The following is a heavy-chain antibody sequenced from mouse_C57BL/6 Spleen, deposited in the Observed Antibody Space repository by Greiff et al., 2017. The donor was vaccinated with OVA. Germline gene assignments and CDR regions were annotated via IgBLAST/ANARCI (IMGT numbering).Heavy chain of an antibody. CDR2: IYPGSGST. V-gene: IGHV1-55*01. CDR1: GYTFTSYW. CDR3: AYGYDGGPYAMDY. D-gene: IGHD2-2*01. Sequence: QVQLKQPGAELVKPGASVKMSCKASGYTFTSYWITWVKQRPGQGLEWIGDIYPGSGSTNYNEKFKSKATLTVDTSSSTAYMQLSSLTSEDSAVYYCAYGYDGGPYAMDYWGQGTSVTVSS. J-gene: IGHJ4*01.